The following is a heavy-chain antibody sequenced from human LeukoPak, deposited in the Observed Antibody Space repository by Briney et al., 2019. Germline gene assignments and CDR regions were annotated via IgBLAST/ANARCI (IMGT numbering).Heavy chain of an antibody. CDR3: AKDLEPYTSGWYGDY. CDR2: IYSAGST. J-gene: IGHJ4*02. D-gene: IGHD6-19*01. CDR1: GFAVSSNY. Sequence: GSLRLSCATSGFAVSSNYMSWVRQAPGKGLEWVSFIYSAGSTYYADSVKGRFTISRDNSKNTLYLQMNSLRVEDTAVYHCAKDLEPYTSGWYGDYWGQGTLVTVSS. V-gene: IGHV3-66*01.